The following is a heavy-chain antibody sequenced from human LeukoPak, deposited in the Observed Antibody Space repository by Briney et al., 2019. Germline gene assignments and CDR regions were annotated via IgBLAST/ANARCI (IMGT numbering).Heavy chain of an antibody. Sequence: PGGSLRLSCAASGFTFSSYAMSWVRQAPGKGLEWISAISGSGGSTYYADSVKGRFAISRDNSKNTLYLQMNSLRAEDTAVYYCAKGPHRIVGDPDYWGQGTLVTVSS. CDR3: AKGPHRIVGDPDY. CDR1: GFTFSSYA. V-gene: IGHV3-23*01. CDR2: ISGSGGST. J-gene: IGHJ4*02. D-gene: IGHD1-26*01.